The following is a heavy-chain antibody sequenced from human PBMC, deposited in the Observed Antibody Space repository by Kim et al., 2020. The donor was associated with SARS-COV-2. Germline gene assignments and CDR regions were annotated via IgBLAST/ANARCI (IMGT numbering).Heavy chain of an antibody. V-gene: IGHV3-23*01. D-gene: IGHD3-16*02. CDR3: AKTYVWGNYRIDY. Sequence: YADSVKGRVTISRDNSKNTLYLQMNSLRAEDTALYYCAKTYVWGNYRIDYWGQGTLVTVSS. J-gene: IGHJ4*02.